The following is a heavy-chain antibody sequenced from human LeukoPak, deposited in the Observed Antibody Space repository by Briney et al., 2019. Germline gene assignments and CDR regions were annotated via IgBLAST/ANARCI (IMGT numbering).Heavy chain of an antibody. CDR2: IIPIFGTA. Sequence: SVKVSCEASGGTFSSYAISWVRQAPGQGLEWMGGIIPIFGTANYAQKFQGRVTITTDESTSTAYMELSSLRSEDTAVYYCARSPGGRQQFNFDYWGQGTLVTVSS. CDR1: GGTFSSYA. CDR3: ARSPGGRQQFNFDY. J-gene: IGHJ4*02. V-gene: IGHV1-69*05. D-gene: IGHD6-13*01.